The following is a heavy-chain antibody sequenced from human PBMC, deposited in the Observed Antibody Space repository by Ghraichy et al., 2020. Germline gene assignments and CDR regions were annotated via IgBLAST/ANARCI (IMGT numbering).Heavy chain of an antibody. CDR3: ARSTGVYYYGSGSYYKSLFGFYYFDY. Sequence: SETLSLTCAVYGGSFSGYYWSWIRQPPGKGLEWIGEINHSGSTNYNPSLKSRVTISVDTSKNQFSLKLSSVTAADTAVYYCARSTGVYYYGSGSYYKSLFGFYYFDYWGQGTLVTVSS. CDR1: GGSFSGYY. J-gene: IGHJ4*02. CDR2: INHSGST. D-gene: IGHD3-10*01. V-gene: IGHV4-34*01.